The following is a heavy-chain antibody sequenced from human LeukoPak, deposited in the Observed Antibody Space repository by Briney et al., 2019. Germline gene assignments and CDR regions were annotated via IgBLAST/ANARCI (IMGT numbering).Heavy chain of an antibody. CDR3: ARDPRNKGFDP. CDR1: GFTFSGYW. D-gene: IGHD1/OR15-1a*01. J-gene: IGHJ5*02. CDR2: ISGDGSGT. V-gene: IGHV3-74*01. Sequence: GGSLRLSCAASGFTFSGYWMHWARQSPGKGLVWVSCISGDGSGTHYADSVRGRFTISRDNGKNTLYLQMNSLRVDDTAVYYCARDPRNKGFDPWGQGTLVTVSS.